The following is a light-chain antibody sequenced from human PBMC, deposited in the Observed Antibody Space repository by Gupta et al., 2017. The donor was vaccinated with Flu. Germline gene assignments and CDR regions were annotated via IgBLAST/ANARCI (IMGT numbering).Light chain of an antibody. CDR3: QQYYNTPLT. V-gene: IGKV4-1*01. Sequence: DIVMTQSRDSLAVSLGERATINCKSSQSVLYSSNNKNYLAWYQQKPGQPPNLLIYWASTRESGVPDRFSGSGSGTDFTLIISSLQAEDVAVYYCQQYYNTPLTFGGGTKVEIK. CDR2: WAS. CDR1: QSVLYSSNNKNY. J-gene: IGKJ4*01.